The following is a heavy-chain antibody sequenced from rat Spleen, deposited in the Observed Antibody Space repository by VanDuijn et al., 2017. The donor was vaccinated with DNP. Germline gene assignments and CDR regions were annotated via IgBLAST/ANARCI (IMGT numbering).Heavy chain of an antibody. Sequence: EVQLVESGGGLVQPGGSMKLSCTASGFTFSSFPMAWVRQTPTKGLEWVAIISTTGTKTDYRDSVKGRFTVSRDNAKSTLYLQMDSLRSEDTATYYCARQRWYYSGEGMDYWGQGVMVTVSS. CDR1: GFTFSSFP. CDR2: ISTTGTKT. D-gene: IGHD1-1*01. V-gene: IGHV5-46*01. J-gene: IGHJ2*01. CDR3: ARQRWYYSGEGMDY.